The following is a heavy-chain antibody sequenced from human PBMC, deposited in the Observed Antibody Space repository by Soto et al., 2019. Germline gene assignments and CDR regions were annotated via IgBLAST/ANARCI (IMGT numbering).Heavy chain of an antibody. J-gene: IGHJ6*02. V-gene: IGHV1-2*04. D-gene: IGHD2-8*02. CDR3: ARDLLSPGGYYYGMDV. CDR2: INPNSGGT. Sequence: ASVKLSCKASGYTFTGYYMHWVRQAPGQGLEWMGWINPNSGGTNYAQKFQGWVTMTRDTSISTAYMELSRLRSDDTAVYYCARDLLSPGGYYYGMDVWGQGTTVTVSS. CDR1: GYTFTGYY.